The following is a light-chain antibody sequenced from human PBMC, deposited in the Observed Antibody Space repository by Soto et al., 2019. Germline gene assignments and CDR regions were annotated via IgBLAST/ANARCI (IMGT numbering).Light chain of an antibody. CDR2: AAS. CDR1: QGIGDD. CDR3: QKYSSVPV. V-gene: IGKV1-27*01. Sequence: DIQMTQSPSSLSASVGDRVIITCRASQGIGDDLGWYQQKPGKAPKLLIYAASTLQSGVPSRFSGSGSGTDFTLTINSLQPEDVATYSCQKYSSVPVFGPGTKVEIK. J-gene: IGKJ3*01.